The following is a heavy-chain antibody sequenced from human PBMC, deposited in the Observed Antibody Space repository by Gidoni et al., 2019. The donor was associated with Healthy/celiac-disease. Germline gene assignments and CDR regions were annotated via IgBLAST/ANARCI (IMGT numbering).Heavy chain of an antibody. CDR3: ASVGRNWNHFDT. J-gene: IGHJ4*01. V-gene: IGHV3-11*01. D-gene: IGHD1-20*01. Sequence: QVQLVESGGGLVKPGGSLRVSCAASGFTFSDSYMSWIRQAPGKGLEWVAYISSSGSSIFYADSVKGRFTVSRDNAKNSLYLQMNSLRAEDTAVYSCASVGRNWNHFDTWGQGTLVTVSS. CDR1: GFTFSDSY. CDR2: ISSSGSSI.